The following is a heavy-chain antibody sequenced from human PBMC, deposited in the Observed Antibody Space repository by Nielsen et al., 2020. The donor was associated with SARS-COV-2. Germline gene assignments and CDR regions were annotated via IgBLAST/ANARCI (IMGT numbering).Heavy chain of an antibody. Sequence: ASVKVSCKASGYTFTGYYMHWVRQAPGQGLEWMGWINPNSGGTNYAQKFQGWVTMTRDTSISTAYMELSRLRSDDTAVYYCARVGPYDILTGYYTGYYYYGMDVWGQGTTVTVSS. D-gene: IGHD3-9*01. J-gene: IGHJ6*02. V-gene: IGHV1-2*04. CDR3: ARVGPYDILTGYYTGYYYYGMDV. CDR2: INPNSGGT. CDR1: GYTFTGYY.